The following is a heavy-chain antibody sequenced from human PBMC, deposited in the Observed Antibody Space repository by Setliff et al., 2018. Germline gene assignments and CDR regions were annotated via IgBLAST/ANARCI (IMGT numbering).Heavy chain of an antibody. J-gene: IGHJ4*02. CDR1: GFTVSSNY. D-gene: IGHD2-15*01. Sequence: LRLSCAASGFTVSSNYMSWVRQAPGKGLEWVSVIYSGGSTYYADSVKGRFTISRDNSKNTLYLQMNSLRAEDTAVYYCARGAPGRYCSGGSCSYFDYWGQGILVTVSS. CDR3: ARGAPGRYCSGGSCSYFDY. CDR2: IYSGGST. V-gene: IGHV3-53*01.